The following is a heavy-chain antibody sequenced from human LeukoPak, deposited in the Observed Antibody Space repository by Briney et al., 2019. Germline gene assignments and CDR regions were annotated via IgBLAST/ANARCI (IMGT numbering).Heavy chain of an antibody. CDR2: ISSDGDST. Sequence: GGSLRLSCAASGFTFSSYAMHWVRQAPGKGLEYVSGISSDGDSTYYANSVKGRFTISRDNSKNTLYLQMGSLRAEDMAVYYCASSPPTGTTWYFDLWGRGTLITVSS. J-gene: IGHJ2*01. CDR1: GFTFSSYA. D-gene: IGHD1-7*01. CDR3: ASSPPTGTTWYFDL. V-gene: IGHV3-64*01.